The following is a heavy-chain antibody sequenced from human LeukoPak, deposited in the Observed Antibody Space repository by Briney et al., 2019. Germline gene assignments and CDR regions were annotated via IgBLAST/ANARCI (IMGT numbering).Heavy chain of an antibody. CDR3: ARAIATPEDYYYYRDV. CDR1: GGTFSSYA. Sequence: GASVKVSCKASGGTFSSYAISWVRQAPGQGLEWMGGIIPIFGTANYAQKFQGRVTITTDESTSTAYMELSSLRSEDTAVYYCARAIATPEDYYYYRDVWGKGTTVTVSS. D-gene: IGHD6-13*01. J-gene: IGHJ6*03. CDR2: IIPIFGTA. V-gene: IGHV1-69*05.